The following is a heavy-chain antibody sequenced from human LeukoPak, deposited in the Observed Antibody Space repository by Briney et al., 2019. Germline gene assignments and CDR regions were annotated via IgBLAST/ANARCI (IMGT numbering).Heavy chain of an antibody. CDR3: AQGQGATRRNPIFQH. Sequence: QSGGSLRLSCAASGFTFDDYAMHWVRQAPGKGLEWVSGISWNSGSIGYADSVKGRFTISRDSAKNSLYLQMNSLRAEDTALYYCAQGQGATRRNPIFQHWGQGTLVTVSS. CDR2: ISWNSGSI. D-gene: IGHD1-26*01. J-gene: IGHJ1*01. CDR1: GFTFDDYA. V-gene: IGHV3-9*01.